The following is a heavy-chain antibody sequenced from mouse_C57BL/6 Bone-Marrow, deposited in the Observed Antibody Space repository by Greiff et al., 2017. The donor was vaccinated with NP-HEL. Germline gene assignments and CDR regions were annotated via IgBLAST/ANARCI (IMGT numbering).Heavy chain of an antibody. CDR2: SRNKANDYTT. CDR1: GFTFSDFY. D-gene: IGHD1-1*02. J-gene: IGHJ1*03. CDR3: ARDGTVYGGYWYFDV. V-gene: IGHV7-1*01. Sequence: EVKLVESGGGLVQSGRSLRLSCATSGFTFSDFYMEWVRQAPGKGLEWIAASRNKANDYTTEYSASVKGRFIVSRDTSQSILYLQMNALRAEDTAIYSCARDGTVYGGYWYFDVWGTGTTVTVSS.